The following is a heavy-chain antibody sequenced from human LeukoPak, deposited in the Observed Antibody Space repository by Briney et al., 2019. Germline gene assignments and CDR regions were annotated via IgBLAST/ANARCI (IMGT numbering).Heavy chain of an antibody. V-gene: IGHV1-2*02. CDR3: ARSDDYGDPYFDY. Sequence: ASVKVSCKASGYTFTGYYMHWVRQAPGQGLEWMGWTNPNSGGTNYAQKFQGRVTMTRDTCISTAYMELSRLRSDDTAVYYCARSDDYGDPYFDYWGQGTLVTVSS. CDR2: TNPNSGGT. D-gene: IGHD4-17*01. CDR1: GYTFTGYY. J-gene: IGHJ4*02.